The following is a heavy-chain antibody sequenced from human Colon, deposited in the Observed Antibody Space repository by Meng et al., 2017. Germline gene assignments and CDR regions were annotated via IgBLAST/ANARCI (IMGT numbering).Heavy chain of an antibody. CDR2: INPNSGDT. Sequence: QVQLGQSGAEVKKPGASVKVSCKTSGYTFTGYFIHGVRQAPGQGLEWMGRINPNSGDTKYAQKFQGRLSMTRDTSINTAYMELSRLRSDDTAVYYCSLFPSTPDWFDPWGQGTLVTVSS. J-gene: IGHJ5*02. CDR1: GYTFTGYF. CDR3: SLFPSTPDWFDP. V-gene: IGHV1-2*06. D-gene: IGHD1-1*01.